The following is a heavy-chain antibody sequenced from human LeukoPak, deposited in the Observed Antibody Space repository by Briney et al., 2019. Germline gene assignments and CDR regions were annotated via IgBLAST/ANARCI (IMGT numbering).Heavy chain of an antibody. D-gene: IGHD1-26*01. J-gene: IGHJ4*02. CDR1: GGSISSGGYY. CDR3: ARIGGKGGDYFDY. Sequence: SRTLSLTCTVSGGSISSGGYYWSWIRQPPGKGLEWIGYIYHSGSTYYNPSLKSRVTISVDRSKNQFSLKLSSVTAADTAVYYCARIGGKGGDYFDYWGQGTLVTVSS. V-gene: IGHV4-30-2*01. CDR2: IYHSGST.